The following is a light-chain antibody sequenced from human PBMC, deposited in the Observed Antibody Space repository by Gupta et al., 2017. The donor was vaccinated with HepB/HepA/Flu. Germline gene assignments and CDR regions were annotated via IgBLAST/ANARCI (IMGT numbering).Light chain of an antibody. CDR3: AAWDNSLSAYV. V-gene: IGLV1-47*02. J-gene: IGLJ1*01. CDR2: NDD. Sequence: VLTQPPSASGTPGRRVAIPCSGSSSNVGRDNVYWYRQLPGTAPKLLIYNDDRRPSGVPDRFSGSKSGTSASLAISGLRSEDEADYYCAAWDNSLSAYVFGTGTWVTVL. CDR1: SSNVGRDN.